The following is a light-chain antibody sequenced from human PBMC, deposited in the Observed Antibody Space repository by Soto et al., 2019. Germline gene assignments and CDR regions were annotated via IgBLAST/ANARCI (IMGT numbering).Light chain of an antibody. CDR3: TPYTSSTTLYV. J-gene: IGLJ1*01. V-gene: IGLV2-14*01. CDR1: SSDVGAYKY. Sequence: QSVLTQPASVSGSPGQSITISCTGTSSDVGAYKYVSWYQQQAGKSPRLMIYEVNNRPSGVSNRFSGSKSGNTASLTISGLQAEDEADYYCTPYTSSTTLYVFGSGTKVTVL. CDR2: EVN.